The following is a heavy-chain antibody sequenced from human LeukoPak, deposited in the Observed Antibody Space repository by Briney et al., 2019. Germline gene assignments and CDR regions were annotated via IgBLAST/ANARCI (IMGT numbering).Heavy chain of an antibody. CDR1: GFTFSTCG. D-gene: IGHD1-1*01. CDR3: ARSPTDNSREGIDY. CDR2: ISISGAIT. Sequence: GGSLRLSCAASGFTFSTCGMSWVRQAPGKGLEWVSVISISGAITLYGESVKGRFTISRDNSQDTLYLQMSSLRAEDTAIYYCARSPTDNSREGIDYWGQGTLVTVSS. V-gene: IGHV3-23*01. J-gene: IGHJ4*02.